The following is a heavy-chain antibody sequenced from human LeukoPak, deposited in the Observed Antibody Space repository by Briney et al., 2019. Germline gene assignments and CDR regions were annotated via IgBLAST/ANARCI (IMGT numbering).Heavy chain of an antibody. CDR3: ARDGAGYNPHDXXDI. D-gene: IGHD5-24*01. CDR2: IYYSGST. V-gene: IGHV4-59*01. CDR1: GGSISSYY. J-gene: IGHJ3*02. Sequence: SETLSLTCTVSGGSISSYYWSWIRQPPGKGLEWIGYIYYSGSTNYNPSLKSRVTISVDTSEDQFSLKLSSVTAADTAVYYCARDGAGYNPHDXXDIXXXXXXVTVS.